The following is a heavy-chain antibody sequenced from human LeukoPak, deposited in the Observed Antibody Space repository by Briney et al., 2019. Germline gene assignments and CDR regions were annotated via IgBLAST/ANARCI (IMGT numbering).Heavy chain of an antibody. Sequence: GESLKISCKVSGYSFTSYWIGWVRQMPGKGLDWMGIIYPGDSDSRYSPSFQGQVTLSADKSISTAYLQWSSLKASDTAIYFCARHLRTRVSNGVFDYWGQGTLVTVSA. CDR2: IYPGDSDS. V-gene: IGHV5-51*01. D-gene: IGHD4-11*01. J-gene: IGHJ4*02. CDR3: ARHLRTRVSNGVFDY. CDR1: GYSFTSYW.